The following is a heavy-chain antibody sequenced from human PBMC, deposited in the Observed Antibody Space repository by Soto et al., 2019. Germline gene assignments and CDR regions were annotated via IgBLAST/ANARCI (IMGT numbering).Heavy chain of an antibody. CDR3: ARDHITMIVEGVLPVDY. J-gene: IGHJ4*02. CDR1: GFTFSSYG. D-gene: IGHD3-22*01. V-gene: IGHV3-33*01. Sequence: QVQLVESGGGVVQPGRSLRLSCAASGFTFSSYGMHWVRQAPGKGLEWVAVIWYDGSNKYYADSVKGRFTISRDNSKNTLYLQMNSLRAEDTAVYYCARDHITMIVEGVLPVDYWGQGTLVTVSS. CDR2: IWYDGSNK.